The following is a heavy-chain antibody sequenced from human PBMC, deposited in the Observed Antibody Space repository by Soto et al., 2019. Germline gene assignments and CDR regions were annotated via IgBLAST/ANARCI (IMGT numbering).Heavy chain of an antibody. Sequence: SETLSLTCTVSGGSIASSYWSWIRRPAGKGLAWIAYIYDTGISGYTPSTSYNPSLKSRVTMSVDTSKSQFSLKLTSVTAADTAVYYCARGEDAFFYYGLDVWGQGITVTVSS. J-gene: IGHJ6*02. CDR2: IYDTGISGYTPST. CDR3: ARGEDAFFYYGLDV. CDR1: GGSIASSY. V-gene: IGHV4-59*01.